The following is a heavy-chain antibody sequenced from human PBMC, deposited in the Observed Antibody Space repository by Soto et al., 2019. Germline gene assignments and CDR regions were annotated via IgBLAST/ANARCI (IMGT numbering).Heavy chain of an antibody. V-gene: IGHV6-1*01. CDR2: TYYRSKWYN. D-gene: IGHD6-13*01. CDR1: GDSVPSNSAA. J-gene: IGHJ6*02. Sequence: SQTLSLTCAISGDSVPSNSAAWNWIRQSPSRGLEWLGRTYYRSKWYNDYAVSVKSRITINPDTSKNQFSLQLNPVTPEDTAVYYCAREQSSSWYIYYYGMDVWGQGTTVTVSS. CDR3: AREQSSSWYIYYYGMDV.